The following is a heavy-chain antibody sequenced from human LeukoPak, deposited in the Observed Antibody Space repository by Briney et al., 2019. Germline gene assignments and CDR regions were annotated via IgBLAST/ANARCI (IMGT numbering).Heavy chain of an antibody. Sequence: RASVKVSCKASGYTFTGYYMHWVRQAPGQGLEWMGWINPNSGGTNYAQKFQGRVTMTRDTSISTAYMELSRLRSDDTAVYYCARGSAAPNYYYYYYMDVWGKGTTVIVSS. J-gene: IGHJ6*03. CDR1: GYTFTGYY. V-gene: IGHV1-2*02. CDR3: ARGSAAPNYYYYYYMDV. D-gene: IGHD6-13*01. CDR2: INPNSGGT.